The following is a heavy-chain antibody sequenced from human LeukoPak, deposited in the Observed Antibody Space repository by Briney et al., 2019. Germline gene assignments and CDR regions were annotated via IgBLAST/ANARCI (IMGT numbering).Heavy chain of an antibody. CDR1: GYTFTAYD. Sequence: GASVNVSCKASGYTFTAYDIHWVRQAPGQGIELMGSIHSGRGDTNIAQKFQGRVSLTRDMSISTAYMELSRLTSDDTAVYYCARDHNWGPDYWGQGTLVSVSS. J-gene: IGHJ4*02. CDR2: IHSGRGDT. CDR3: ARDHNWGPDY. V-gene: IGHV1-2*02. D-gene: IGHD7-27*01.